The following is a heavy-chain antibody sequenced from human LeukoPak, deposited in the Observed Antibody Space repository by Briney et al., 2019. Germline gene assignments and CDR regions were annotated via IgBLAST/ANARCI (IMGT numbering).Heavy chain of an antibody. CDR2: INSNSGGT. J-gene: IGHJ6*03. CDR3: ASGRTIFYYYMDV. Sequence: ASVKVSCKASGYTFTGYYMHWVRQAPGQGLEWMGWINSNSGGTNYAQKFQGRVTMTRDTSISTVYMEVSRLRSDDTAIYYCASGRTIFYYYMDVWGKGTTVTISS. D-gene: IGHD3-3*02. V-gene: IGHV1-2*02. CDR1: GYTFTGYY.